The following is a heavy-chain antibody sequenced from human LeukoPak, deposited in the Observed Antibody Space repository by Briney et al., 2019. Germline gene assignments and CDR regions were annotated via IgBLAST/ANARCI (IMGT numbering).Heavy chain of an antibody. J-gene: IGHJ4*01. V-gene: IGHV4-39*01. CDR3: ARHRTIAAAPPGSY. Sequence: PSETLXLTCTVSGGSISSSSYYWGWIRQPPGKGLEWIGSVYYSGSPYYSPSLKSRVTISVDTSKNQFFLKLSSVTAADTAVYYCARHRTIAAAPPGSYWGHGTLVIVSS. D-gene: IGHD6-13*01. CDR1: GGSISSSSYY. CDR2: VYYSGSP.